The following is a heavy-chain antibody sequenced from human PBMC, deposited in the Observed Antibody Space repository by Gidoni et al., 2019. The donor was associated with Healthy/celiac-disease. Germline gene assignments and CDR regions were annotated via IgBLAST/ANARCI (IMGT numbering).Heavy chain of an antibody. D-gene: IGHD2-2*01. CDR2: INHSGST. V-gene: IGHV4-34*01. J-gene: IGHJ4*02. CDR1: GGSFSGYY. Sequence: QVQLQQWGAGLLKPSETLSLTCAVYGGSFSGYYWSWIRQPPGKGLEWIGEINHSGSTNYNPSLKSRVTISVDTSKNQFSLKLSSVTAADTAVYYCARRVPAAINDYWGQGTLVTVSS. CDR3: ARRVPAAINDY.